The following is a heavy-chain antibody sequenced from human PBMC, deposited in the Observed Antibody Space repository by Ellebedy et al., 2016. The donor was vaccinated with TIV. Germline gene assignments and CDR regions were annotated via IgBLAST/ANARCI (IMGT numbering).Heavy chain of an antibody. J-gene: IGHJ4*02. D-gene: IGHD6-19*01. V-gene: IGHV3-7*01. CDR2: IKQDGSEK. Sequence: GESLKISCAASGFTFSSYWMSWVRQAPGKGLEWVANIKQDGSEKYYVDSVKGRFTISRDNAKNSLYLQMNSLRAEDTAVYYCARDRIAVAGTFDYWGQGTLVTVSS. CDR1: GFTFSSYW. CDR3: ARDRIAVAGTFDY.